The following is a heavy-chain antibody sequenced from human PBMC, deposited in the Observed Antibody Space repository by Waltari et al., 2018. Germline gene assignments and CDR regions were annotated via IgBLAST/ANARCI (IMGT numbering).Heavy chain of an antibody. CDR1: ACTSSRYW. J-gene: IGHJ4*02. Sequence: EVQLVESGGGLVQPGGSLRLSCAASACTSSRYWMHWVRQAPGKGLVWFSRINSDGSSTSYADSVKGRFTISRDNAKNTLYLQMNSLRAEDTAVYYCARGVGVAHWGQGTLVTVSS. CDR2: INSDGSST. V-gene: IGHV3-74*01. CDR3: ARGVGVAH. D-gene: IGHD2-21*01.